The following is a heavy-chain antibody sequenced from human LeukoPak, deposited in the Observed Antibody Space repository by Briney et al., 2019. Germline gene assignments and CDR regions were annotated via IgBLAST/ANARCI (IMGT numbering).Heavy chain of an antibody. CDR3: ARSDIPGGYYYYGTDV. V-gene: IGHV1-69*06. J-gene: IGHJ6*04. Sequence: SVKVSCKASGGTFSSYAISWVRQAPGQGLEWMGGIIPIFGTANYAQKFQGRVTITADKSTSTAYMELSSLRSEDTAVYYCARSDIPGGYYYYGTDVWGKGTTVTVSS. CDR1: GGTFSSYA. D-gene: IGHD3-9*01. CDR2: IIPIFGTA.